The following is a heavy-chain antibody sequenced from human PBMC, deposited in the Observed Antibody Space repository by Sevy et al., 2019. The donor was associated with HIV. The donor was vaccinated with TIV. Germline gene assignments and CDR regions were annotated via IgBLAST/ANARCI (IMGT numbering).Heavy chain of an antibody. Sequence: ASVKVSCKASGYTFSSYGISWVRQAPGQGLEWMGWISTYNGDTNYAQNLQGRVTMTTDTSTTTAYMGLRSLRSDDTAVYYCARLELSGSGWYGNGMDVWGQGTTVTISS. CDR1: GYTFSSYG. V-gene: IGHV1-18*01. J-gene: IGHJ6*02. CDR3: ARLELSGSGWYGNGMDV. D-gene: IGHD6-19*01. CDR2: ISTYNGDT.